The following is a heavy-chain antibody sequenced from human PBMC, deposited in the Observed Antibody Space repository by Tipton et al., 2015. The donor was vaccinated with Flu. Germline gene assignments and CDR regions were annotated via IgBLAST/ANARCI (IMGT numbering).Heavy chain of an antibody. V-gene: IGHV3-64*01. CDR2: ITTDGRST. J-gene: IGHJ4*02. CDR3: ARGSH. CDR1: GFTFSRFA. Sequence: AVSGFTFSRFAMHWVRQAPGKGLDYVSAITTDGRSTYYANSVKGRFTISRDNSRNTLSLQMGSLRVEDTAVYYCARGSHWGQGTLVTVSS.